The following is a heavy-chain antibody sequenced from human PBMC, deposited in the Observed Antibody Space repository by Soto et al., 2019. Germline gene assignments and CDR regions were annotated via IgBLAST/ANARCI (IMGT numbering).Heavy chain of an antibody. J-gene: IGHJ4*02. D-gene: IGHD3-3*01. CDR2: IFWDDDK. CDR3: ARICYFWSGYYFSY. CDR1: GFSLSTSGVA. V-gene: IGHV2-5*02. Sequence: QITLKESGPTLVKPTQTLTLTCTFSGFSLSTSGVAVGWIRQAPRKAPEWLAFIFWDDDKRYSPSLENRLTITKATSKNQVVLTMTNMDPVDTATYYCARICYFWSGYYFSYWGRGTLVTVSS.